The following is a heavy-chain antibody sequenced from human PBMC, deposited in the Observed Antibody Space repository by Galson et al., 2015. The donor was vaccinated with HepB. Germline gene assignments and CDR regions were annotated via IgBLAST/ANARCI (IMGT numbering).Heavy chain of an antibody. Sequence: SLRLSCAASGFTFSSYWMSWVRQAPGKGLEWVANIKQDGSEKYYVDPVKGRFTISRDNAKNLLYLQMNSLRAEDTAVYYCAREKGSYYRKDFDYWGQGTLVTVSS. CDR2: IKQDGSEK. CDR3: AREKGSYYRKDFDY. CDR1: GFTFSSYW. V-gene: IGHV3-7*03. D-gene: IGHD1-26*01. J-gene: IGHJ4*02.